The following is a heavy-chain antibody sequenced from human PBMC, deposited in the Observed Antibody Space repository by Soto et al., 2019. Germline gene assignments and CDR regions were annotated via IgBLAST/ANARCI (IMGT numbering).Heavy chain of an antibody. Sequence: EVQLLESGGGLVQPGGSLRLSCEASGFTFISYAMSWVRQAPGKGLEWVSAISGGGGSTYYADSVKGRFTISRDNSKNTLYLQMNSLRAEDTAVYYCARGSRYSYGYKTIGQYGMDVWGQGTTVTVSS. V-gene: IGHV3-23*01. CDR3: ARGSRYSYGYKTIGQYGMDV. CDR2: ISGGGGST. J-gene: IGHJ6*02. D-gene: IGHD5-18*01. CDR1: GFTFISYA.